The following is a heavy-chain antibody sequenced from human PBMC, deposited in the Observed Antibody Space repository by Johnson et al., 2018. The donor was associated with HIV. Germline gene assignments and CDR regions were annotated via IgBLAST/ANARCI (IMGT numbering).Heavy chain of an antibody. CDR2: IGPAGDT. D-gene: IGHD4/OR15-4a*01. CDR1: GFKFSSYD. J-gene: IGHJ3*02. Sequence: VQLVESGGGLVQPGGSLRLSCAASGFKFSSYDMDWVRQATGKGLEWVSAIGPAGDTYYPGSVKARYTISRDNSKNTLYLQRNSLRAEDTAVYYCARVGANFDAFDIWGQGTMVTVSS. V-gene: IGHV3-13*01. CDR3: ARVGANFDAFDI.